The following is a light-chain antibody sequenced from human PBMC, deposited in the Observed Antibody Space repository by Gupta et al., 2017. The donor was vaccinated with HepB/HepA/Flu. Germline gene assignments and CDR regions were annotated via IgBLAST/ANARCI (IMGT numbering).Light chain of an antibody. Sequence: QSALTQPASVSGSPGQSIPISCTGTSSDVGAYNYVSWYQQQPGKAPKLMIYDVINRPSGVSNRFSGSKSGNTASLTISGLQAEDEADYYCTSYTSSSTLVFGGGTKLTVL. CDR3: TSYTSSSTLV. CDR1: SSDVGAYNY. V-gene: IGLV2-14*03. J-gene: IGLJ2*01. CDR2: DVI.